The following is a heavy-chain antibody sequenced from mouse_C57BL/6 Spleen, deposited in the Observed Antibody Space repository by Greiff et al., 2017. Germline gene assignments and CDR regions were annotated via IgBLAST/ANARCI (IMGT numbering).Heavy chain of an antibody. J-gene: IGHJ4*01. CDR2: IYPGSGST. CDR1: GYTFTSYW. V-gene: IGHV1-55*01. D-gene: IGHD3-2*02. CDR3: ARSGTAQAYYAMDY. Sequence: QVQLQQPGAELVKPGASVKMSCKASGYTFTSYWITWVKQRPGQGLEWIGDIYPGSGSTNYNEKFKSKATLTVDTSSSTAYMQLSSLTSEDSAVYYCARSGTAQAYYAMDYWGQGTSVTVSS.